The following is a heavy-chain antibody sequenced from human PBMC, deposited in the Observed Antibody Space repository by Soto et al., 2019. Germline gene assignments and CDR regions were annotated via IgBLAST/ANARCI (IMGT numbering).Heavy chain of an antibody. D-gene: IGHD2-15*01. J-gene: IGHJ4*02. CDR2: ISYDGSNK. CDR1: GFTFSRYG. CDR3: AKERDIVVVVAPLDY. V-gene: IGHV3-30*18. Sequence: ESGGGVVQPGRSLRLSCAASGFTFSRYGMHWVRQAPGKGLEWVAVISYDGSNKYYADSVKGRFTISRDNSKNTLYLQMNSLRAEDTAVYYCAKERDIVVVVAPLDYWCQGTLVTVSS.